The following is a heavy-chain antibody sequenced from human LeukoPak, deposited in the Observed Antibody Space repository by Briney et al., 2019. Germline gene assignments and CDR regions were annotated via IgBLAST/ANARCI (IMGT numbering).Heavy chain of an antibody. Sequence: ASVKVSCKASGYTFTGYYMHWVRQAPGQGLEWMGWINPNSGNTGYAQKFQGRVTMTRNTSISTAYMELSSLRSEDTAVYYCARGEKYCSGGSCYSGNWFDPWGQGTLVTVSS. CDR1: GYTFTGYY. V-gene: IGHV1-8*02. CDR2: INPNSGNT. CDR3: ARGEKYCSGGSCYSGNWFDP. D-gene: IGHD2-15*01. J-gene: IGHJ5*02.